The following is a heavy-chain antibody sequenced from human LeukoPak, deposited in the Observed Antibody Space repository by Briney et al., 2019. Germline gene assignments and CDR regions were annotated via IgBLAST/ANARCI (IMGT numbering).Heavy chain of an antibody. Sequence: SETLSLTCAVYGGSFSGYYWSWIRQPPGKGLEWIGEINHSGSTNYNPSLKSRVTISVDTSKNQFSLKLSSVTAADTAVYYCARETGARGPRVFDYWGQGTLVTVSS. J-gene: IGHJ4*02. V-gene: IGHV4-34*01. CDR3: ARETGARGPRVFDY. CDR1: GGSFSGYY. CDR2: INHSGST. D-gene: IGHD3-10*01.